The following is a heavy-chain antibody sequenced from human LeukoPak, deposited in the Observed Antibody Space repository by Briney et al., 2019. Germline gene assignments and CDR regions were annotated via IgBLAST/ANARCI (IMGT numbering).Heavy chain of an antibody. D-gene: IGHD2/OR15-2a*01. CDR1: GFTFSSYS. J-gene: IGHJ6*03. V-gene: IGHV3-21*01. CDR3: ARGEFGDYYYFYMDV. Sequence: PGGSLRLSCAASGFTFSSYSMNWVRQAPGKGLEWVSSITSSNNYIYYGDSVKGRFTISRDDAKNSLFLQMNSLRAEDTATYYCARGEFGDYYYFYMDVWGKGTTVTVSS. CDR2: ITSSNNYI.